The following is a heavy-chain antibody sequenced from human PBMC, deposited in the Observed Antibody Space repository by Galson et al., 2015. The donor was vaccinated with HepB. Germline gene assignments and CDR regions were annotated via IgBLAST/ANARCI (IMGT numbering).Heavy chain of an antibody. D-gene: IGHD3-10*01. CDR2: IYYSGST. Sequence: LSLTCTVSGGSVSSGSYYWSWIRQPPGKGLEWIGYIYYSGSTNYNPSLKSRVTISVDTSKNQFSLKLSSVTAADTAVYYCARGEYGSGYFDYWGQGTLVTVSS. CDR3: ARGEYGSGYFDY. CDR1: GGSVSSGSYY. V-gene: IGHV4-61*01. J-gene: IGHJ4*02.